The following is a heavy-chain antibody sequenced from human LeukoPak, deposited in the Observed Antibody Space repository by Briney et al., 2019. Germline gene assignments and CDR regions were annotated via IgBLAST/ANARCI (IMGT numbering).Heavy chain of an antibody. CDR1: GGSIRSSYYY. V-gene: IGHV4-39*01. J-gene: IGHJ6*02. CDR2: IYDSGST. Sequence: SETLSLTCTVSGGSIRSSYYYWGWIRQPPGKGLEWIGSIYDSGSTYYNPSLKSRVTISVDTSKSQFSLKLSSVTAADTAVYYCARVWVVAATGFYYYYGMDVWGQGTTVTVSS. CDR3: ARVWVVAATGFYYYYGMDV. D-gene: IGHD2-15*01.